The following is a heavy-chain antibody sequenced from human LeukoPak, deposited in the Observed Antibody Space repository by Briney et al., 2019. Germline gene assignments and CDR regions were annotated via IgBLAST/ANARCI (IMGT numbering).Heavy chain of an antibody. CDR3: ARERDGYNSWYFDY. D-gene: IGHD5-24*01. CDR2: VSSSSSYI. CDR1: GFTFSSYS. Sequence: GGSLRLSCAASGFTFSSYSMNWVRQAPGKGLEWVSSVSSSSSYIYYADSVKGRFTISRDNAKNSLYLQMNSLRAEDTAVYYCARERDGYNSWYFDYWGQGTLVTVSS. V-gene: IGHV3-21*01. J-gene: IGHJ4*02.